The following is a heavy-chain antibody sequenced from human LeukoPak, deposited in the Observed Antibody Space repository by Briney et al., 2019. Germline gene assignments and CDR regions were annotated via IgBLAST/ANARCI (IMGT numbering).Heavy chain of an antibody. V-gene: IGHV4-34*01. CDR2: INHSGST. CDR1: GGCFSGYY. D-gene: IGHD3-3*01. CDR3: ARELVDYDFWSGYYPKYYFDY. Sequence: PSETLSLTCAVYGGCFSGYYWSWIRQPPGKGLEWIGEINHSGSTNYNPSLKSRVTISVDTSKNQFSLKLSSVTAADTAVYYCARELVDYDFWSGYYPKYYFDYWGQGTLVTVSS. J-gene: IGHJ4*02.